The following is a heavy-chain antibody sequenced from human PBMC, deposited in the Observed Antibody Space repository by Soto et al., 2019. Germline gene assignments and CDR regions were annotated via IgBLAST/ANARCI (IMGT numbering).Heavy chain of an antibody. CDR1: GFTFSSYG. CDR3: AREEGIAAAGDFDY. Sequence: QVQLVESGGGVVQPGRSLRLSCAASGFTFSSYGMHWVRQAPGKGLEWVAVIWYDGNNKYYADSVKGRFTISRDNSKNTLYLQMNSLRAEDTAVYYWAREEGIAAAGDFDYWGQGTLVTVSS. D-gene: IGHD6-13*01. V-gene: IGHV3-33*01. CDR2: IWYDGNNK. J-gene: IGHJ4*02.